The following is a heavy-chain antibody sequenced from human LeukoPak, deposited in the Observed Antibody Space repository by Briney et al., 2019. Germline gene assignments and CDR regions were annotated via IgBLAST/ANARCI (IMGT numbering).Heavy chain of an antibody. CDR1: GFTFSSYA. V-gene: IGHV3-23*01. J-gene: IGHJ6*02. Sequence: GGSLRLSCAASGFTFSSYAMSWVRQAPGKGLEWVSAISGSGGSTYYADSVKGRFTISRDNSKNTLYLQMNSLRAEDTAVYYCASYELNQAVDYEDYYYGMDVWAKGPRSPSP. D-gene: IGHD4-17*01. CDR2: ISGSGGST. CDR3: ASYELNQAVDYEDYYYGMDV.